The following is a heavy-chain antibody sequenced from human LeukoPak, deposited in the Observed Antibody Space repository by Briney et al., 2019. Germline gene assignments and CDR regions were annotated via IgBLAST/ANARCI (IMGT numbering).Heavy chain of an antibody. D-gene: IGHD1-1*01. CDR2: IYYRGTS. CDR1: GGPTSVYY. Sequence: SETLCLTCTVSGGPTSVYYWNWVRQPPGKGLEWIGYIYYRGTSNYNPSLNSRVTISLDSSKNQFSLRLNSVTAADTAIYYCARGPPRTGRERFFDYWGQGTLVSVSS. J-gene: IGHJ4*02. CDR3: ARGPPRTGRERFFDY. V-gene: IGHV4-59*01.